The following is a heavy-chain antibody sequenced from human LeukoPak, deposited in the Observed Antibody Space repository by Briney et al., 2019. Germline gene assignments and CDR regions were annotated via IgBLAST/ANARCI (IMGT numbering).Heavy chain of an antibody. V-gene: IGHV3-30*02. J-gene: IGHJ3*02. CDR1: GFTFSSYG. D-gene: IGHD3-10*01. Sequence: GGSLRLSCAASGFTFSSYGMHWVRQAPGKGLEWVAFIRYDGSNKYYADSVKGRFTISRDNSKNTLYLQMNSLRAEDTAVYYCAKLGKYGSGSYGAFDIWGQGTMVTVSS. CDR2: IRYDGSNK. CDR3: AKLGKYGSGSYGAFDI.